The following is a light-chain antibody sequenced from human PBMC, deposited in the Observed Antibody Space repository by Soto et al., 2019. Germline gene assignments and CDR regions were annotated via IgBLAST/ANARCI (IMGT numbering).Light chain of an antibody. CDR3: QQSYGTVAIT. J-gene: IGKJ5*01. Sequence: DIQITQSPASLSSSLVDIVTITCRASQSISSYLNWYQQKPGKAPKLLIYAASSLQSGVPSRFSGSGSGTDFTLTISGLQPEDFATYYCQQSYGTVAITFGQGTRLEIK. CDR1: QSISSY. V-gene: IGKV1-39*01. CDR2: AAS.